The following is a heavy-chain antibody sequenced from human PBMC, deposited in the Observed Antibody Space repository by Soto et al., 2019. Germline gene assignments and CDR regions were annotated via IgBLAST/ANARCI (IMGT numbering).Heavy chain of an antibody. J-gene: IGHJ5*02. D-gene: IGHD3-9*01. CDR2: IYHSGST. V-gene: IGHV4-38-2*02. CDR1: GYSISSGYY. CDR3: ARDLYYDILTGLNWFDP. Sequence: SETLSLTCAVSGYSISSGYYWGWIRQPPGKGLEWIGSIYHSGSTYYNPSLKSRVTISVDTSKNQFSLKLSSVTAADTAVYYCARDLYYDILTGLNWFDPWGQGTQVTVSS.